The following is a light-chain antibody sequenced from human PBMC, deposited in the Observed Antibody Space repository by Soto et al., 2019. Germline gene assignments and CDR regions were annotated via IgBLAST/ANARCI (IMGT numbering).Light chain of an antibody. J-gene: IGLJ1*01. V-gene: IGLV2-11*01. CDR2: DVS. Sequence: QSALTQPRSVSGSPGQSVTISCTGTSSDVGANDSVSWYQQRPGKAPKLMTYDVSERPSGVPDRFSGSKSGNTASLTISGLQAEDEADYRCCSYAGSHSFVFGTGTKVTVL. CDR3: CSYAGSHSFV. CDR1: SSDVGANDS.